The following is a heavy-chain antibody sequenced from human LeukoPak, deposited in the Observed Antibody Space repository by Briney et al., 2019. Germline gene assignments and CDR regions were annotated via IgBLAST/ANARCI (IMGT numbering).Heavy chain of an antibody. V-gene: IGHV4-4*02. CDR2: ISLRGLT. D-gene: IGHD1-26*01. CDR3: SRESGPFSPFGF. J-gene: IGHJ4*02. Sequence: SGTLSLTCGVSGGSISGTNWWSWVRQPPGQGLEWIGEISLRGLTNYNPSLRSRLTMSLDESKNQVSLNVTSVTAADTAVYYCSRESGPFSPFGFWGQGTLVSVHS. CDR1: GGSISGTNW.